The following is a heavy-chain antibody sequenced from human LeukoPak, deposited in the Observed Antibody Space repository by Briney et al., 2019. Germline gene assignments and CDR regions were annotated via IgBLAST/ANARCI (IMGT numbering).Heavy chain of an antibody. D-gene: IGHD1-26*01. CDR2: IIPIFGTA. CDR1: GGTFSSYA. V-gene: IGHV1-69*06. J-gene: IGHJ5*02. CDR3: ARDRRLQGDNWFDP. Sequence: SVKVSCKASGGTFSSYAISWVRQAPGQGLEWMGGIIPIFGTANYAQKFQGRVTITADKSTSTAYMELSGLRSEDTAVYYCARDRRLQGDNWFDPWGQGTLVTVSS.